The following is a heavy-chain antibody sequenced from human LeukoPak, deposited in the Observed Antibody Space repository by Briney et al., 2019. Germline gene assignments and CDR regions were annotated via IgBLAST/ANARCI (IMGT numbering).Heavy chain of an antibody. D-gene: IGHD6-13*01. CDR3: ARDRVAAAGREFDP. Sequence: SETLSLTCTVSGGSISSGGYYWRWLRQPPGKGLEWIVCIYYSGSTYYNPSLKSRVTISVHTSKNQFSLKQRSVTAADTAVYYCARDRVAAAGREFDPWGQGTLVTVSS. V-gene: IGHV4-31*03. J-gene: IGHJ5*02. CDR1: GGSISSGGYY. CDR2: IYYSGST.